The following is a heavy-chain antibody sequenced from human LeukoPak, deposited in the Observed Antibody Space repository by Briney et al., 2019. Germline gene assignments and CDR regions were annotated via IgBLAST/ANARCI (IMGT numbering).Heavy chain of an antibody. CDR1: GFPFSTYA. CDR3: VKLLCY. J-gene: IGHJ4*02. Sequence: GGSLRLSCAASGFPFSTYAMNWVRQAPGKGLEWVSVITGSGGFTQYADSVKGRFTISRDNSKNTVYLQMNSLRVEDTALYYLVKLLCYWGQGTLVTVSS. D-gene: IGHD2/OR15-2a*01. V-gene: IGHV3-23*01. CDR2: ITGSGGFT.